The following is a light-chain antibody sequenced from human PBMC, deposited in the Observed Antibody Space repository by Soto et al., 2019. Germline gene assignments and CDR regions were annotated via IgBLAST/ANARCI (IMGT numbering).Light chain of an antibody. CDR1: SGYSNYK. Sequence: QLVLTQPPSASASLGASVTLTCTLSSGYSNYKVDWYQQRPGKGPRFVMRVGTGGIVGSKGDGIPDRFSVLGSGLNRYLTXXXIQEEDESDYHCGADHGSGSNFVWVXGXGXKLTVL. V-gene: IGLV9-49*01. CDR2: VGTGGIVG. CDR3: GADHGSGSNFVWV. J-gene: IGLJ3*02.